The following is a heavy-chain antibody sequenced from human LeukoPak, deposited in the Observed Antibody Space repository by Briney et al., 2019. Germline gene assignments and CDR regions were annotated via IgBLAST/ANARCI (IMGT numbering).Heavy chain of an antibody. Sequence: SETLSLTCTVSGGSISSYYWSWIRQPAGKGLEWIGRIYTSGSTNYNPSLKSRVTMSVDTSKNQFSLKLSSVTAADTAVYYCARYRPGSVVTVYDAFDIWGQGTVVTVSS. CDR1: GGSISSYY. CDR2: IYTSGST. D-gene: IGHD2-21*02. V-gene: IGHV4-4*07. J-gene: IGHJ3*02. CDR3: ARYRPGSVVTVYDAFDI.